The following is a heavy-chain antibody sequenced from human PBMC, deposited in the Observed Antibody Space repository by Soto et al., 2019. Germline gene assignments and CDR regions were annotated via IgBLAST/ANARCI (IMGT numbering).Heavy chain of an antibody. Sequence: QVQLQESGPGLVKPSGTLSLTCAVSGGSISSSNWWSWVRQPPGKGLEWIGEIYHSGSTNYNPSHKSRVTIXXDXSXXQFPLKLSSVTAADTAVYYCARARVTIAVAGPFDYWGQGTLVTVSS. CDR3: ARARVTIAVAGPFDY. J-gene: IGHJ4*02. CDR1: GGSISSSNW. V-gene: IGHV4-4*02. CDR2: IYHSGST. D-gene: IGHD6-19*01.